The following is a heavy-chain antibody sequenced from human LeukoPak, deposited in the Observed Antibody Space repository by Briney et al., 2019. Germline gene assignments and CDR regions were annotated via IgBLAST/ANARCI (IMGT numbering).Heavy chain of an antibody. CDR1: GFTFSGYS. Sequence: GGSLRLSCAASGFTFSGYSMNWVRQAPGKGLEWVSSISSSSSYIYYADSVKGRFTISRDNAKNSLYLQMNSLRAEDTAVYYCARAESPGIVAVAVDYWGQGTLVTVSS. CDR3: ARAESPGIVAVAVDY. V-gene: IGHV3-21*01. J-gene: IGHJ4*02. D-gene: IGHD6-19*01. CDR2: ISSSSSYI.